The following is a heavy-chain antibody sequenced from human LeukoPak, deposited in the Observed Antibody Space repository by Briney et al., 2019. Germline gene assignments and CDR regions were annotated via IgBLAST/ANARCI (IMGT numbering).Heavy chain of an antibody. Sequence: ASVKVSCKASGGTFSSYAISWVRQATGQGLEWMGWMNPNNGRTGYAQKFQGRVTMTRNSSISTAYMELNTLTSDDTAVYYCARGSWITGTTSYYYHMDVWGKGTTVTVSS. D-gene: IGHD1-7*01. V-gene: IGHV1-8*02. CDR3: ARGSWITGTTSYYYHMDV. J-gene: IGHJ6*03. CDR1: GGTFSSYA. CDR2: MNPNNGRT.